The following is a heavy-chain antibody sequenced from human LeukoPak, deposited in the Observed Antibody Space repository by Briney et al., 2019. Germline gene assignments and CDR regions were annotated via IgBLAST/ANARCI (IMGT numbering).Heavy chain of an antibody. V-gene: IGHV3-23*01. CDR2: ISGSGGST. J-gene: IGHJ5*02. CDR1: GFTFSSYA. D-gene: IGHD1-26*01. Sequence: PGGSLRLSCAASGFTFSSYAMSWVRQAPGKGLEWVSAISGSGGSTYYADSVKGRFTISRDNSKNTLYPQMNSLRADDTAVYYCANVGLNGWFDPWGQGTLVTVSS. CDR3: ANVGLNGWFDP.